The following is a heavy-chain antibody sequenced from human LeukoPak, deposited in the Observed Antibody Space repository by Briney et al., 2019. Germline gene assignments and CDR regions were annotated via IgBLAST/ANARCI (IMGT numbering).Heavy chain of an antibody. Sequence: PGGTLRLSCAASGFTFSSYGMSWVRQAPGKGVEWVSAISGSGGSTYYADSVKGRFTISRDNSKNTLYLQMNSLRAEDTAVYYCAKCGVGATIFYYYYYYMDVWGKGTTVTVSS. D-gene: IGHD1-26*01. CDR1: GFTFSSYG. CDR3: AKCGVGATIFYYYYYYMDV. CDR2: ISGSGGST. J-gene: IGHJ6*03. V-gene: IGHV3-23*01.